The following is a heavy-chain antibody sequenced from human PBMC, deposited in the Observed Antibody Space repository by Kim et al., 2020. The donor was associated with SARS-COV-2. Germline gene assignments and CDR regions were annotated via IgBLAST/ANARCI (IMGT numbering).Heavy chain of an antibody. V-gene: IGHV1-3*01. Sequence: SQKVQGRVTITRETSAGTAYMELSSLSSEDTAVYYCARGRDNWKGEPDYWGQGTLVTVSS. D-gene: IGHD1-20*01. J-gene: IGHJ4*02. CDR3: ARGRDNWKGEPDY.